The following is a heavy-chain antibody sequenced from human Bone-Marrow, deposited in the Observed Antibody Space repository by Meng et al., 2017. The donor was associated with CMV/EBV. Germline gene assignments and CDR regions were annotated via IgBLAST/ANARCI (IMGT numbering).Heavy chain of an antibody. CDR2: INPNSGGT. V-gene: IGHV1-2*02. D-gene: IGHD1-26*01. CDR1: GYTFTGYY. J-gene: IGHJ5*02. CDR3: ARDNGPSGSYYENWFNP. Sequence: ASVKVSCKASGYTFTGYYMHWVRQAPGQGLEWMGWINPNSGGTNYAQKFQGRVTMTRDTSISTAYMELSRLRSDDTAVYYCARDNGPSGSYYENWFNPWGQGTLVTVSS.